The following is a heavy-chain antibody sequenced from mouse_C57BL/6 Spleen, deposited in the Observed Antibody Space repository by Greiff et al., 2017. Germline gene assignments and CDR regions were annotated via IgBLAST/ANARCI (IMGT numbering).Heavy chain of an antibody. J-gene: IGHJ2*01. CDR2: IYPGNSDT. D-gene: IGHD3-3*01. Sequence: VHVKQSGTVLARPGASVKMSCKTSGYTFTSYWMHWVKQRPGQGLEWIGAIYPGNSDTNYNQKFKGKAKLTADTSASTAYMELSSLTNEDSAVYCCTKRDFVFDYWGQGTPLTVSS. CDR1: GYTFTSYW. V-gene: IGHV1-5*01. CDR3: TKRDFVFDY.